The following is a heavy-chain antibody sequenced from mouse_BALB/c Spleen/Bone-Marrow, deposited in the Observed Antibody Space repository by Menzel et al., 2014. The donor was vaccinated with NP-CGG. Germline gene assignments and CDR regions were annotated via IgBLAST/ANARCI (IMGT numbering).Heavy chain of an antibody. J-gene: IGHJ3*01. CDR3: ARGDDYVSWFAY. D-gene: IGHD2-4*01. CDR2: INTNGGDT. V-gene: IGHV5-6-3*01. CDR1: GFTFSSYG. Sequence: EVKLMESGGGLVQPGGSLKLSCAASGFTFSSYGMSWVRQTPDKRLEFVATINTNGGDTYYPDSVKGRFTISRDNAKNTLYLQMSSLKSEDTAMYYCARGDDYVSWFAYWGQGTLATVSA.